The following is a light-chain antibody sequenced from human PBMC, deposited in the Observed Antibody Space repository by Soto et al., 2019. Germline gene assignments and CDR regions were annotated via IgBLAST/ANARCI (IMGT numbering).Light chain of an antibody. J-gene: IGLJ2*01. CDR1: SSDIGINT. V-gene: IGLV1-44*01. Sequence: QSVLTQPPSASGTPGQRVTISCSGRSSDIGINTVNWYQQLPGTAPKLLIYSNYQRPSGVPDRFSGSKSGTSALLAISGLQYEDEADYYCATWDDSLDSPVFGGGTKLTVL. CDR3: ATWDDSLDSPV. CDR2: SNY.